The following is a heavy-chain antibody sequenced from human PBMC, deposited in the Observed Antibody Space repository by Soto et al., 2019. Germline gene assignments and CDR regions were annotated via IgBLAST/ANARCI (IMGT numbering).Heavy chain of an antibody. CDR1: GGSFSGYY. J-gene: IGHJ4*02. D-gene: IGHD1-7*01. CDR2: INHSGST. Sequence: PSETLSLTCAVYGGSFSGYYWSWIRQPPGKGLEWIGEINHSGSTNYNPSLKSRVTISVDTSKNQFSLKLSSVTAADTAVYYCARRFKTGTPKDTFDYWGQGTLVTVSS. CDR3: ARRFKTGTPKDTFDY. V-gene: IGHV4-34*01.